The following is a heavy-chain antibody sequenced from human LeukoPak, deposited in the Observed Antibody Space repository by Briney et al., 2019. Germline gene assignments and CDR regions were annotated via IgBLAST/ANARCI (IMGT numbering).Heavy chain of an antibody. CDR3: ARPHPYSSSSVYSMDV. V-gene: IGHV1-2*02. J-gene: IGHJ6*03. D-gene: IGHD6-6*01. Sequence: ASVKVSCKASGYTFTDYYIHWVRQAPGQGLEWMGWINPNSGGTNYAQKFQGRVTMTRDTSISVAYMELSGLRSDDAAVYYCARPHPYSSSSVYSMDVWGKGTTVTVSS. CDR1: GYTFTDYY. CDR2: INPNSGGT.